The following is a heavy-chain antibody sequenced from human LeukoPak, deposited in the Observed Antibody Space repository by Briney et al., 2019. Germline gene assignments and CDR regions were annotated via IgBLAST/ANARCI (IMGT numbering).Heavy chain of an antibody. CDR1: GFTFSSYG. V-gene: IGHV3-30*18. Sequence: GGSLRLSCAASGFTFSSYGMHWVRQAPGKGLEWVAVISYDGSNKYYADSVKGRFTISRDSSKNILYLQMNGLRAEDTAVYYCAKDRCSNGVGCYYYYMDVWGKGTTVTISS. D-gene: IGHD2-8*01. CDR3: AKDRCSNGVGCYYYYMDV. J-gene: IGHJ6*03. CDR2: ISYDGSNK.